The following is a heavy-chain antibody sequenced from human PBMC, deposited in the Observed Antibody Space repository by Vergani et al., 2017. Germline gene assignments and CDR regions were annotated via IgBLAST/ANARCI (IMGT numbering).Heavy chain of an antibody. V-gene: IGHV3-74*02. CDR3: VRSRCSGPCFMSNWFDS. CDR2: IKSDGSIT. D-gene: IGHD5-12*01. CDR1: SFSVSSHY. Sequence: LVESGGGLVQPGGSLRLSCAASSFSVSSHYMTWVRQSPEKGLVWVSRIKSDGSITNYADSVKGRFTISRDNAKNTFYLEMNSLRGDDTAIYYCVRSRCSGPCFMSNWFDSWGQGTLVTVSS. J-gene: IGHJ5*01.